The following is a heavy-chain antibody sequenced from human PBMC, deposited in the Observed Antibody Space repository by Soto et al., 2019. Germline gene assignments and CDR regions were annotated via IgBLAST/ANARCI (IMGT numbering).Heavy chain of an antibody. Sequence: QVQLVQSGAEVKKPGSSVKVSCKASGGTFSSYTISWVRQAPGQGLEWMGRIIPILGISSYAQKFQGRVTITADKSTSTAYMELSSLRSEDTAVYYCASSSSRSGYGMDIWGQGTTVTVSS. CDR2: IIPILGIS. CDR1: GGTFSSYT. V-gene: IGHV1-69*02. J-gene: IGHJ6*02. D-gene: IGHD6-13*01. CDR3: ASSSSRSGYGMDI.